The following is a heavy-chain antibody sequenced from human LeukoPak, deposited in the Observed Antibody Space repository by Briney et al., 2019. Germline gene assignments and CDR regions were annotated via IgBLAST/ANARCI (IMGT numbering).Heavy chain of an antibody. CDR2: ISWNSGSI. V-gene: IGHV3-9*03. J-gene: IGHJ4*02. CDR1: GFTFDDYA. D-gene: IGHD5-24*01. Sequence: RSGGSLRLSCAASGFTFDDYAMHWVRQAPGKGLEWVAGISWNSGSIGYADSVKGRFTISRDNAKNSLYLQMNSLRAEDMALYYCAKGGEMATIPFFDYLGQGTLVTVSS. CDR3: AKGGEMATIPFFDY.